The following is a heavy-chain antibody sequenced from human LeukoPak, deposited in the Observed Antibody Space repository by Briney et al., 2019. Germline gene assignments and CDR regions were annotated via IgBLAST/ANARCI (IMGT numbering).Heavy chain of an antibody. V-gene: IGHV1-18*01. CDR2: ISAYNGNT. J-gene: IGHJ3*02. CDR1: GYTFTSYG. CDR3: ARYDSSGYYPGDAFDI. D-gene: IGHD3-22*01. Sequence: ASVKVSCKASGYTFTSYGISWVRQAPGQGLEWMGWISAYNGNTNYAQKLQGRVTMTTDTSTSTAYMEQRSLRSDDTAVYYCARYDSSGYYPGDAFDIWGQGTMVTVSS.